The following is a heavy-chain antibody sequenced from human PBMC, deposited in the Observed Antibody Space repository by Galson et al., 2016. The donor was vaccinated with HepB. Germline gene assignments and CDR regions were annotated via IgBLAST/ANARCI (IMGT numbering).Heavy chain of an antibody. CDR3: ARDRDNYGSGSDY. D-gene: IGHD3-10*01. J-gene: IGHJ4*02. CDR1: GYSFTSHS. V-gene: IGHV1-18*01. Sequence: SVKVSCKASGYSFTSHSISWVRQAPGQGLEWMGYITTYSGDTYYAPNLQGRVTMTTDTSTRTAYMELRSLRSDDTAVYYCARDRDNYGSGSDYWGQGTLVTVYS. CDR2: ITTYSGDT.